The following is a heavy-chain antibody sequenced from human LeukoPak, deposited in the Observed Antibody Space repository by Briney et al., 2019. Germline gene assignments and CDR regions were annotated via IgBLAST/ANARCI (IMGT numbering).Heavy chain of an antibody. CDR1: GFTFSSYW. Sequence: GGSLRLSCAASGFTFSSYWMSWVRQAPGKGLEWVANIKQDGSEKYYVDSVKGRFTISRDNAKNSLYLQMNSLRAEDTAVYYCARGNRIAVAGIVNYWGQGTLVTVSS. D-gene: IGHD6-19*01. V-gene: IGHV3-7*01. CDR3: ARGNRIAVAGIVNY. CDR2: IKQDGSEK. J-gene: IGHJ4*02.